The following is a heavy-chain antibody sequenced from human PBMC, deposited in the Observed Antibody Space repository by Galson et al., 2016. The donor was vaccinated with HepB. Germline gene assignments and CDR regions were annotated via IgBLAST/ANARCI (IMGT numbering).Heavy chain of an antibody. CDR3: ALDLTDYDFWSGSASDALDI. V-gene: IGHV3-7*04. J-gene: IGHJ3*02. CDR2: IKQDGSEK. CDR1: GFTYSRYW. Sequence: SLRLSCAASGFTYSRYWMTWVRQAPGQGLEWVANIKQDGSEKYYVDSVKGRFTTSRDNAKNSLYLQMYSLRAEDTAVYYCALDLTDYDFWSGSASDALDIWGQVTMVTVSS. D-gene: IGHD3-3*01.